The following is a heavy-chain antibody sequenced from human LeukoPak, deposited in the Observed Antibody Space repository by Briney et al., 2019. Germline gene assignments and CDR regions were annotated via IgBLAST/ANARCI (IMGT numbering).Heavy chain of an antibody. V-gene: IGHV3-23*01. CDR1: GFTFSNYA. CDR2: ISGSSGNT. Sequence: GGSLRLSCAASGFTFSNYAMTWVRQAPGKGLEWVSLISGSSGNTYYTDSVKGRFTISRDNSKNTLYLQMNSLRAEDTAVYYCARGDRLVDRGLIGPCDYWGQGTLVTVSS. J-gene: IGHJ4*02. D-gene: IGHD3-10*01. CDR3: ARGDRLVDRGLIGPCDY.